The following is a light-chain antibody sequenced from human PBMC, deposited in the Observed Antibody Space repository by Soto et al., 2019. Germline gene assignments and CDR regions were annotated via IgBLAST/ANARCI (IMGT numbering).Light chain of an antibody. Sequence: QPVLTQPASVSGSPGQSITISCTGTSSDIGSYNFVSWYQQYPGKAPKLMIYVVNKRPSGVSNRFSGSKSGNTASLTISGLQAEDEADYYCCSYAGDITWVFGGGTKLTVL. J-gene: IGLJ2*01. CDR2: VVN. CDR1: SSDIGSYNF. V-gene: IGLV2-23*02. CDR3: CSYAGDITWV.